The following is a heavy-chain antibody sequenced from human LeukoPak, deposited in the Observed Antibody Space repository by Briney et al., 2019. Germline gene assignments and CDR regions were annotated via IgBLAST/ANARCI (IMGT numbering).Heavy chain of an antibody. Sequence: GGSLRLSCAASGFTFSSYAVSWVRQAPGKGLEWVSAISGSGGGTYYADSVKGRFTISRDNSKNMVYLQMNSLSTEDTAVYYCAKTTTGYSSGRYPGWPVDYWGQGTLVTVSA. D-gene: IGHD6-19*01. CDR1: GFTFSSYA. J-gene: IGHJ4*02. CDR3: AKTTTGYSSGRYPGWPVDY. CDR2: ISGSGGGT. V-gene: IGHV3-23*01.